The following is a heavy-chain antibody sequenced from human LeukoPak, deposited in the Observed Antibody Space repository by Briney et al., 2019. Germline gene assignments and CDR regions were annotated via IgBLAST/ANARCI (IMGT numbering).Heavy chain of an antibody. Sequence: SETLSLTCTVSGGSISSYYWSWIRQPPGKGLEWIGYIYYSGSTNYNPSLKSRVTISVDTSKNQFSLKLSPVTAADTAVYYCARGPRTYYYDSSGYSLDYWGQGTLVTVSS. J-gene: IGHJ4*02. CDR2: IYYSGST. CDR1: GGSISSYY. CDR3: ARGPRTYYYDSSGYSLDY. D-gene: IGHD3-22*01. V-gene: IGHV4-59*01.